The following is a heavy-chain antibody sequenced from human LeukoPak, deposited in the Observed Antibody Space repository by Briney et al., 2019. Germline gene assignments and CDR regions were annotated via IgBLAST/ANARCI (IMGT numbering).Heavy chain of an antibody. Sequence: SETLSLTCAVYGGSFSGYYWSWIRQPPGKGLEWIGEINHSGSTNYNPSLKSRVTISVDTSKNQFSLKLSSVTAADTAVYYCARREMAPRPFDYWGQGTLVTVSS. CDR1: GGSFSGYY. CDR3: ARREMAPRPFDY. CDR2: INHSGST. J-gene: IGHJ4*02. D-gene: IGHD5-24*01. V-gene: IGHV4-34*01.